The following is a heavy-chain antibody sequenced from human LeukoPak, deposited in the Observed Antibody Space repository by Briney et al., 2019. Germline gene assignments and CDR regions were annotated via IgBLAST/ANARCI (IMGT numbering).Heavy chain of an antibody. Sequence: PGGSLRLSCAASGFTFSRNSMNWVRQAPGKGLEWVSYISFSSSIIYYADSVKGRFTVSRDNAKNSLFLQLDSLRAEDTAVYYCARALTAYCFDDWGLGTLVTVSS. D-gene: IGHD2-21*01. CDR1: GFTFSRNS. CDR3: ARALTAYCFDD. CDR2: ISFSSSII. V-gene: IGHV3-48*01. J-gene: IGHJ4*01.